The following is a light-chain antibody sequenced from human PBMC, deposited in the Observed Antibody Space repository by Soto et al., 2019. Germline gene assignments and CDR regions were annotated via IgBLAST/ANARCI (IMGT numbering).Light chain of an antibody. CDR1: SSDVGGFNY. J-gene: IGLJ1*01. Sequence: QSALTQPASVSGSPGQSITISCTGTSSDVGGFNYVSWYQQHPGNAPKLMIYDVTNRPSGVSYRFSGSKSGNTASLTISGLPAKDEADYYCNSYTSSSTYVFGTGTKLTVL. V-gene: IGLV2-14*03. CDR3: NSYTSSSTYV. CDR2: DVT.